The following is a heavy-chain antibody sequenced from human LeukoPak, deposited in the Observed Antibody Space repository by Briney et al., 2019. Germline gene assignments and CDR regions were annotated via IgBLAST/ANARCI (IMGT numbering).Heavy chain of an antibody. CDR3: ARGGLRDSSGYYVADC. J-gene: IGHJ4*02. CDR1: GFTVSSNY. CDR2: IYSAGST. D-gene: IGHD3-22*01. V-gene: IGHV3-66*01. Sequence: QPGGSLRLSCAASGFTVSSNYMIWVRQAPGKELEWISVIYSAGSTKYADSVRGRFIVSRDNSMNTLSLQMNSLRVEDTAVYYCARGGLRDSSGYYVADCWGRGTLVTVSS.